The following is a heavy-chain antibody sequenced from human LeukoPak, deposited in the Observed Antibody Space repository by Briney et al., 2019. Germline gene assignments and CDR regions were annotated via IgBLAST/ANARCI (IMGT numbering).Heavy chain of an antibody. CDR2: INPNSGGT. D-gene: IGHD3-10*01. Sequence: AASVKVSCKASGYTFTGYYMHWVRQAPGQGLEWMGWINPNSGGTNYAQKFQGRVTMTRDTSISTAYMELSRLRSDDTAVYYCARSVPYYYGSGSSRYYFDYWGQGTLVTVSP. CDR1: GYTFTGYY. V-gene: IGHV1-2*02. CDR3: ARSVPYYYGSGSSRYYFDY. J-gene: IGHJ4*02.